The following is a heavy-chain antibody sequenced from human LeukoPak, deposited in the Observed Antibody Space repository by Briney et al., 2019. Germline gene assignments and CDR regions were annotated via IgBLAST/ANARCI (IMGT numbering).Heavy chain of an antibody. CDR1: GFTFSGYS. D-gene: IGHD2-2*01. CDR2: ISGSGGST. Sequence: GGSLRLSCAASGFTFSGYSMNWVRQAPGKGLEWVSGISGSGGSTYYADSVKGRFTISRDNSKNTLYLQMNSLRAEDTAVYYCAKGRGGSIVVVPAAILDYWGQGTLVTVSS. V-gene: IGHV3-23*01. CDR3: AKGRGGSIVVVPAAILDY. J-gene: IGHJ4*02.